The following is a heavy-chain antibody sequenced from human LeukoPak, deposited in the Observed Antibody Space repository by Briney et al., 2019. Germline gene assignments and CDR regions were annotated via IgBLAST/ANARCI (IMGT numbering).Heavy chain of an antibody. CDR2: ISYDGSNK. J-gene: IGHJ4*02. CDR1: GFTFSGYS. Sequence: GGSLRLSCAASGFTFSGYSMNWVRQAPGKGLEWVAVISYDGSNKYYADSVKGRFTISRDNSKNTLYLQMNSLRAEDTAVYYCAKDRAPFGESPFDYWGQGTLVTVSS. V-gene: IGHV3-30*18. CDR3: AKDRAPFGESPFDY. D-gene: IGHD3-10*01.